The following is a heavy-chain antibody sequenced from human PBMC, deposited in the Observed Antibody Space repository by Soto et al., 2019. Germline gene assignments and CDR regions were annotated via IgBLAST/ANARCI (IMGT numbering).Heavy chain of an antibody. D-gene: IGHD3-22*01. CDR2: ISGSGSST. J-gene: IGHJ4*02. CDR1: GFTFSSYT. CDR3: ARDLYYYDSSGYYWVY. V-gene: IGHV3-23*01. Sequence: PGGSLRLSCAASGFTFSSYTMSWVRQAPGKGLEWVSTISGSGSSTYSADSVKGRFTISRDNSKNTLYLQMNSLRAEDTAVYYCARDLYYYDSSGYYWVYWGQGTLVTVSS.